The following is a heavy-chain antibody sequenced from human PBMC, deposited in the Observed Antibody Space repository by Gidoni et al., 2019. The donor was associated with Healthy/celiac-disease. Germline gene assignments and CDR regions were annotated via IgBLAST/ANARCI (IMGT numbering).Heavy chain of an antibody. CDR2: IYYSGST. J-gene: IGHJ4*02. D-gene: IGHD1-26*01. Sequence: QVQLQESGPGLVKPSQTLSLTCTVSVGSISSGDYYWSWIRQPPGKGLEWIGYIYYSGSTYYNPSLKSRVTISVDTSKNQFSLKLSSVTAADTAVYYCARGAPGAWELFDYWGQGTLVTVSS. CDR3: ARGAPGAWELFDY. CDR1: VGSISSGDYY. V-gene: IGHV4-30-4*01.